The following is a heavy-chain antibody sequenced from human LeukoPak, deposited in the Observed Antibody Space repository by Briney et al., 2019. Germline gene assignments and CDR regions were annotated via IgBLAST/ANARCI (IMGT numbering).Heavy chain of an antibody. J-gene: IGHJ4*02. CDR2: INTNTGNP. Sequence: ASVKVPCKASGYTFTSYAMNWVRQAPGQGLEWMGWINTNTGNPTYAQGFTGRFVFSLDTSVSTAYLQISSLKAEDTVVYYCARGGGCSGGSCNQTTDDYWGQGTLVTVSS. D-gene: IGHD2-15*01. CDR3: ARGGGCSGGSCNQTTDDY. V-gene: IGHV7-4-1*02. CDR1: GYTFTSYA.